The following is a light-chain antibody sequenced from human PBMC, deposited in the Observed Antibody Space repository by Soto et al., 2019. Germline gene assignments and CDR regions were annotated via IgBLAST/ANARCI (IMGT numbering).Light chain of an antibody. Sequence: IQMTQSPSTLSASIGDRVTITCRASESIRTWLAWYQHKPGKAPKLLIYAASTLQSGVPSRFSGSGSGTDFTLTISCLQSEDFATYYCQQYYSYPRTFGQGTKVDIK. J-gene: IGKJ1*01. V-gene: IGKV1-8*01. CDR1: ESIRTW. CDR2: AAS. CDR3: QQYYSYPRT.